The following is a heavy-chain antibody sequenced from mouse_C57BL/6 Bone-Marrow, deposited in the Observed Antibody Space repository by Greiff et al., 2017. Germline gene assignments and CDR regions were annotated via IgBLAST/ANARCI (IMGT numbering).Heavy chain of an antibody. D-gene: IGHD2-2*01. CDR3: ARKGDYGYPWFAY. Sequence: QVQLKESGAELVRPGTSVKVSCKASGYAFTNYLIEWVKQRPGQGLEWIGVINPGSGGTNYNEKFKGKATLTADKSSSTSYMQLSSLTSEDSAVYFCARKGDYGYPWFAYWGQGTLVTVSA. CDR2: INPGSGGT. V-gene: IGHV1-54*01. J-gene: IGHJ3*01. CDR1: GYAFTNYL.